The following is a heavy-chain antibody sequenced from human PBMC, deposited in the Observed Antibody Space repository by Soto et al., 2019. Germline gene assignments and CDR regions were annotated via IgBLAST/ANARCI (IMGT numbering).Heavy chain of an antibody. V-gene: IGHV3-23*01. Sequence: PGGSLRLSCAASGFTFSSYAMSWVRQAPGKGLEWVSTVKSGGITYYSDSVKGRFTVSRDNSKNTLDLQMNSLRAEDTAVYYCATDPQTKGVTRFDCWGQGTLVTVSS. J-gene: IGHJ4*02. CDR1: GFTFSSYA. CDR3: ATDPQTKGVTRFDC. CDR2: VKSGGIT. D-gene: IGHD3-10*01.